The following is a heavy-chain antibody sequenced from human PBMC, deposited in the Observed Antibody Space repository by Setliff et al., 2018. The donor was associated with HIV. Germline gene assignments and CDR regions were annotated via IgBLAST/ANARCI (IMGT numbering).Heavy chain of an antibody. V-gene: IGHV1-69*02. CDR3: ARQAGHVGDHFDY. CDR2: IIPMVGFA. J-gene: IGHJ4*02. D-gene: IGHD2-21*01. Sequence: SVKVSCKASGDIFSYQTYSWVRQAPGQGLEWMGSIIPMVGFANYEGKFQGRVTIIADASSNTTYLYLTSLRSEDTALYFCARQAGHVGDHFDYWGQGTLVTVSS. CDR1: GDIFSYQT.